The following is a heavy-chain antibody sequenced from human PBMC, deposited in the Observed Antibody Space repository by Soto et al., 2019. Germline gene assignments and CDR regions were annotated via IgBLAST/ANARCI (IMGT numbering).Heavy chain of an antibody. D-gene: IGHD6-13*01. CDR2: IYYSGST. J-gene: IGHJ5*02. CDR3: ARVEEGGSSWYLMGLGQERPGETNNWFDP. Sequence: SETLSLTCTVSGGSISSYYWSWIRQPPGKGLEWIGYIYYSGSTNYNPSLKSRVTISVDTSKNQFSLKLSSVTAADTAVYYCARVEEGGSSWYLMGLGQERPGETNNWFDPWGQGTLVTVSS. CDR1: GGSISSYY. V-gene: IGHV4-59*01.